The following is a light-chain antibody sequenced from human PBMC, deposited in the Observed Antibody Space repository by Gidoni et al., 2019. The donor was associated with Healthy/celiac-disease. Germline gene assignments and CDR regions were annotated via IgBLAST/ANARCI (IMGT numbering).Light chain of an antibody. J-gene: IGKJ1*01. CDR2: WAS. Sequence: DIVMTQSPDSLAVSLGERATINCKSSQSVLYSSNNKNYLAWYQQKPGQPPKLLIYWASTRESGVPDRFSGSGSGTDFTLTISSLQAEDVAVYYCQPYYNTPQPFXQXTKVEIK. CDR3: QPYYNTPQP. CDR1: QSVLYSSNNKNY. V-gene: IGKV4-1*01.